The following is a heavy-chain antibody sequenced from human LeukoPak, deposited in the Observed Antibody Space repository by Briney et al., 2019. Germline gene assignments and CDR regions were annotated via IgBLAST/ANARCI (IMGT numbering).Heavy chain of an antibody. CDR2: ISYDGSNK. V-gene: IGHV3-30-3*01. CDR3: ARDYTPQ. Sequence: GRSLRLSCAASGFTFSSYAMHWVRQAPGKGLEWVAVISYDGSNKYYADSVKGRFTISRDNSKNTLYLQMHSLRAEDTAVYYCARDYTPQWGQGTLVTVSS. J-gene: IGHJ4*02. CDR1: GFTFSSYA. D-gene: IGHD4-11*01.